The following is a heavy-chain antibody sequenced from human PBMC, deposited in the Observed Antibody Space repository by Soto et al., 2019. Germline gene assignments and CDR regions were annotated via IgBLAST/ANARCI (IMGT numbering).Heavy chain of an antibody. Sequence: SETLSLTCAVYGGSFSGYYWSWIRQPPGKGLEWIGEINHSGSTNYNPSLKSRVTISVDTSKNQFSLKLSSVTAADTAVYYCASSGSSGWSRGNWFDPWGQGTLVTVSS. CDR1: GGSFSGYY. V-gene: IGHV4-34*01. D-gene: IGHD6-19*01. CDR3: ASSGSSGWSRGNWFDP. J-gene: IGHJ5*02. CDR2: INHSGST.